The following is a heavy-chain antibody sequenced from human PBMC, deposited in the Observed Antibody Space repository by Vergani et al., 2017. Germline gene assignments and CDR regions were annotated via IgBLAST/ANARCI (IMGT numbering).Heavy chain of an antibody. CDR1: GYTFTNYP. J-gene: IGHJ6*02. CDR2: INTNSGNP. CDR3: ARGRQWRLTEYLYGMDV. V-gene: IGHV7-4-1*02. Sequence: QVQLLQSGSELKKPGASERISCEASGYTFTNYPLIWVRQAPGQGLEFMGWINTNSGNPTYAPGFTGRFVFSLDTSVSTAYLQISGLKAEDSAVYYCARGRQWRLTEYLYGMDVWGQGTTVTVSS. D-gene: IGHD6-19*01.